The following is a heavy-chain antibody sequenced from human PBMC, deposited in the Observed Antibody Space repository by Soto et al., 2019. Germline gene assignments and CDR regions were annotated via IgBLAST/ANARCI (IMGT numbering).Heavy chain of an antibody. CDR2: INHSGST. CDR3: ARDNRVNIAAAGRYYYYYGMDV. J-gene: IGHJ6*02. V-gene: IGHV4-34*01. Sequence: SETLSLTCAVYGGSFSGYYWSWIRQPPGKGLEWIGEINHSGSTNYNPSLKSRVTISVDTSKNQFSLKLSSVTAADTAVYYCARDNRVNIAAAGRYYYYYGMDVWGQGTTVTVS. CDR1: GGSFSGYY. D-gene: IGHD6-13*01.